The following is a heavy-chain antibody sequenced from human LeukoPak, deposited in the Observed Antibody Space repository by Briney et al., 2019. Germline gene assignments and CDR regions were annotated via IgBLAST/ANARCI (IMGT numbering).Heavy chain of an antibody. J-gene: IGHJ6*02. V-gene: IGHV4-61*08. Sequence: ESGPALVKPTQTLTLTCTFSGFSLSTSGMCVSWIRQPPGKGLEWIGYIYYSGSTNYNPSLKSRVTISADTSKSQFSLKLSSVTAADTAVYYCARVGYYYYGMDVWGQGTTVTVSS. CDR1: GFSLSTSGMC. CDR2: IYYSGST. CDR3: ARVGYYYYGMDV.